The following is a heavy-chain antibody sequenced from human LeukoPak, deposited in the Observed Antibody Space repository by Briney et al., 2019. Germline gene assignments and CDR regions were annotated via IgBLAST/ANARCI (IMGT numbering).Heavy chain of an antibody. CDR1: GFTFSDYY. V-gene: IGHV3-11*01. CDR3: ARETLGATAFDI. D-gene: IGHD7-27*01. CDR2: ISNSGTII. J-gene: IGHJ3*02. Sequence: GRSLRLSCAASGFTFSDYYMSWIRQAPGKGLEWVSYISNSGTIISYADSVKGRFTISRDNTKNSLYLQMNSLRAEDTAVYYCARETLGATAFDIWGQGTMVTVSS.